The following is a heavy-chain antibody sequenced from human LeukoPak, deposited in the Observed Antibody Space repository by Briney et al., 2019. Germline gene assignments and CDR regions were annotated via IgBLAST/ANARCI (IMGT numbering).Heavy chain of an antibody. J-gene: IGHJ2*01. D-gene: IGHD3-22*01. V-gene: IGHV3-7*02. CDR2: INEDGSEK. Sequence: GGSLRLSCAASGFSISGYWMAWVRQAPGKGLEWVAHINEDGSEKNYVDPVKGRFTISRDNAKNSVCLQMNSLRAEDTAVYYCARGPDRRYFDLWGRGTLVTVSS. CDR3: ARGPDRRYFDL. CDR1: GFSISGYW.